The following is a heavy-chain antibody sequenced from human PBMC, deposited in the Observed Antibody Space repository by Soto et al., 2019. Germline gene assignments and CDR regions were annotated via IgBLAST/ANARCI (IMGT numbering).Heavy chain of an antibody. J-gene: IGHJ5*01. CDR3: AKGRLAVGSDWFDS. D-gene: IGHD1-26*01. V-gene: IGHV3-23*05. CDR1: GFTFYSHA. CDR2: IDSDGGDT. Sequence: GGSLRLSCAASGFTFYSHAMIWVRQAPGKGLEWVSAIDSDGGDTYYAEFVKGRFTMSRDNSKNTLYLQMRSLTAEDTALYFCAKGRLAVGSDWFDSWGPGTLVTVS.